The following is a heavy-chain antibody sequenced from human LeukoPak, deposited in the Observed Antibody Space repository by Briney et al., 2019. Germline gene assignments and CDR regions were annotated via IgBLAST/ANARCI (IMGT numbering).Heavy chain of an antibody. CDR2: IYHSGST. V-gene: IGHV4-39*07. Sequence: SETLSLTCTVSGGSISSSSYYWGWIRQPPGKGLEWIGYIYHSGSTYYNPSLKSRVTISVDRSKNQFSLKLSSVTAADTAVYYCARASGRGVAAPLDYWGQGTLVTVSS. J-gene: IGHJ4*02. CDR3: ARASGRGVAAPLDY. CDR1: GGSISSSSYY. D-gene: IGHD3-10*01.